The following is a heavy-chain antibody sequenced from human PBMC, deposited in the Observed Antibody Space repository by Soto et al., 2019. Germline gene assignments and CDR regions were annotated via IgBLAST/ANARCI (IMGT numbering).Heavy chain of an antibody. CDR3: ASSPRGVTIFYSNPIYYYYMDV. CDR2: IIPILGIA. Sequence: ASVKVSCKASGGTFSSYTISWVRQAPGQGLEWMGRIIPILGIANYAQKFQGRVTITADKSTSTAYMELSSLRSEDTAVYYCASSPRGVTIFYSNPIYYYYMDVWGKGTTVTVSS. D-gene: IGHD4-4*01. V-gene: IGHV1-69*02. CDR1: GGTFSSYT. J-gene: IGHJ6*03.